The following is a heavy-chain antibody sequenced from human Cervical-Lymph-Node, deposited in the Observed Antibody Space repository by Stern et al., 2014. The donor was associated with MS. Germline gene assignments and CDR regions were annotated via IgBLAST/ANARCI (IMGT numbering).Heavy chain of an antibody. CDR2: IIPIFGTA. CDR1: GGTFSSYA. V-gene: IGHV1-69*01. D-gene: IGHD6-13*01. CDR3: ARNIAAAGRDYYYYGMDV. J-gene: IGHJ6*02. Sequence: QVQLVQSGDEVKKPGSSVKVSCKASGGTFSSYAISWVRQAPGQGLEWMGGIIPIFGTANYAQKFQGRVTITADESTSTAYMELSSLRSEDTAVYYCARNIAAAGRDYYYYGMDVWGQGTTVTVSS.